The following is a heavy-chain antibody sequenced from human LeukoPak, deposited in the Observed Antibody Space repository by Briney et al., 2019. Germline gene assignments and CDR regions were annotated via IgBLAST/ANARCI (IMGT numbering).Heavy chain of an antibody. CDR1: GGSISSHY. CDR2: IYYSGST. D-gene: IGHD3-16*02. V-gene: IGHV4-59*11. Sequence: SETLSLTCTVSGGSISSHYWSWIRQPPGKGLEWIGYIYYSGSTNYNPSLKSRVTISVDTSKNQFSLKLSSVTAADTAVYYCARDVGRYSFDYWGQGTLVTVSS. CDR3: ARDVGRYSFDY. J-gene: IGHJ4*02.